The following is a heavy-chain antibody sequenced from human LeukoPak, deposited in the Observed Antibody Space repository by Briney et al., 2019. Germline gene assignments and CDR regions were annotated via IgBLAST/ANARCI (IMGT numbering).Heavy chain of an antibody. CDR3: ARETVTMVRGVLRENWFDP. Sequence: SVKVSCKASGYTFTSYGISWVRQAPGQGLEWMGRIIPILGIANYAQKFQGRVTITADKTTSTAYMELSSLRSEDTAVYYCARETVTMVRGVLRENWFDPWGQGTLVTVSS. J-gene: IGHJ5*02. CDR1: GYTFTSYG. CDR2: IIPILGIA. V-gene: IGHV1-69*04. D-gene: IGHD3-10*01.